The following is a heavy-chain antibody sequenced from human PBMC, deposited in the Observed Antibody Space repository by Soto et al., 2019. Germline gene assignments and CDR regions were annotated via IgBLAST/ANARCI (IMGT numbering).Heavy chain of an antibody. D-gene: IGHD3-16*01. Sequence: QVQLVQSGAEVKKTGSSVKVSCKTSVGTFSTFGISWVRQAPGQGLEWMGGIIPFFGTAEYSQKFEDRITITADESTNTVYMDLRSLTSEDTAIYYCARTAPMDAGDKYYYDFWGQGALVTVSS. CDR2: IIPFFGTA. CDR1: VGTFSTFG. J-gene: IGHJ4*02. CDR3: ARTAPMDAGDKYYYDF. V-gene: IGHV1-69*01.